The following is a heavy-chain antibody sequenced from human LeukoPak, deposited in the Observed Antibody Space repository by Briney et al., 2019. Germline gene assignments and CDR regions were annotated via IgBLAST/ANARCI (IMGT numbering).Heavy chain of an antibody. CDR1: GGTFSSYA. V-gene: IGHV1-69*05. J-gene: IGHJ4*02. Sequence: SVKVSCKASGGTFSSYAISWVRQAPGQGLEWMGGIIPIFGTANYAQKFQGRVTITTDESTSTAYMELSSLRSEDTAVYYCASPTRYDFRSGFDFDYWGQGTLVTVSS. CDR3: ASPTRYDFRSGFDFDY. CDR2: IIPIFGTA. D-gene: IGHD3-3*01.